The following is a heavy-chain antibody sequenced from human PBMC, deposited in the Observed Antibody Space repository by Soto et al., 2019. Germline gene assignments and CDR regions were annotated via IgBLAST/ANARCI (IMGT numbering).Heavy chain of an antibody. CDR1: GFTFSDYY. CDR3: ARGGVRGTTSRGQVYN. J-gene: IGHJ4*02. Sequence: QVQVVESGGGLVKPGGSLRLSCAASGFTFSDYYMNWIRQAPGKGVEWVSYISSSSDYTKYADSVKGRFTISRDNAKSSLYLQMNSLRAEDTAVYYCARGGVRGTTSRGQVYNWGQGTLVTVSP. V-gene: IGHV3-11*06. D-gene: IGHD1-7*01. CDR2: ISSSSDYT.